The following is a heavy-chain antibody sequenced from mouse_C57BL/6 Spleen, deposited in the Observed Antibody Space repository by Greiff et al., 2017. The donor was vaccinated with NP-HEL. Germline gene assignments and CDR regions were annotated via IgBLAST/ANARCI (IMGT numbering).Heavy chain of an antibody. Sequence: QVQLQQSVADLVKPGASVNLSCKASAYTFTEYTIHWVKQRSGEGLEWIGWFYPGSGSIKYNEKFKDKATLTADKSSSTVYMELSRLTSEYSAVYFCARHERITTVPSWFAYWGQGTLVTDSA. CDR2: FYPGSGSI. CDR3: ARHERITTVPSWFAY. V-gene: IGHV1-62-2*01. CDR1: AYTFTEYT. J-gene: IGHJ3*01. D-gene: IGHD1-1*01.